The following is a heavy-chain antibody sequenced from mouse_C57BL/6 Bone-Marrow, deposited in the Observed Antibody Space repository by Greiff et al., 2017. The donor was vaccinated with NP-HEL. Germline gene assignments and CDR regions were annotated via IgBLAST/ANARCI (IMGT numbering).Heavy chain of an antibody. CDR1: GYAFTNYL. CDR2: INPGSGGT. CDR3: ARTGDY. Sequence: QVQLQQSGAELVRPGTSVKVSCKASGYAFTNYLIEWVKQRPGQGLEWIGVINPGSGGTNYNEKFKGKATLTADKSSSTAYMQLSSLTSGDSADYYCARTGDYWGQGTTLTVTA. J-gene: IGHJ2*01. V-gene: IGHV1-54*01.